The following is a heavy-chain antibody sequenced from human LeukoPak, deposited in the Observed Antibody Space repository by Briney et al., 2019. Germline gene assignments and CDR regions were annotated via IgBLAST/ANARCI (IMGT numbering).Heavy chain of an antibody. CDR3: ARGFTGWVTSPIDY. CDR2: ISSSGSSI. D-gene: IGHD2-2*01. V-gene: IGHV3-48*03. CDR1: GFSFSSSE. J-gene: IGHJ4*02. Sequence: GGSLRLSCAASGFSFSSSEMNWVRKAPGKGLGWVSYISSSGSSIYYAAFVKGRFTISRDNTNNSLSLQMNSLRAEDTAVYYCARGFTGWVTSPIDYWGQGALVTVSS.